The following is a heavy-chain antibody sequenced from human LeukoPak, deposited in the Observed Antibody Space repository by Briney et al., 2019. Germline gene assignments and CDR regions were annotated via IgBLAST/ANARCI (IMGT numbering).Heavy chain of an antibody. V-gene: IGHV1-2*02. J-gene: IGHJ6*03. D-gene: IGHD2-15*01. CDR1: GYTFIDYY. CDR2: INPDSGGT. Sequence: ASVKVSCKASGYTFIDYYIHWVRQAPGQGLEWMGWINPDSGGTNYAQKFQGRVTMTRDTSISTAYMELSRLRSDDTAVYYCARAGLGYCSGGSCYGYYYYMDVWGKGTTVTISS. CDR3: ARAGLGYCSGGSCYGYYYYMDV.